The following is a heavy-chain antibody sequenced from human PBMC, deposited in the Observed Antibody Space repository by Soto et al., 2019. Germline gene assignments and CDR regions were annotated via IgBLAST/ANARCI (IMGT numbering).Heavy chain of an antibody. CDR1: GFTFSSYG. V-gene: IGHV3-30*18. D-gene: IGHD4-17*01. Sequence: QVPLVESGGGVVQPGTSLRLSCAASGFTFSSYGMHWVRQAPGKGLEWVYVDSVKGRFTISRDNSKNTLYLQMNSLRTEDTAVYYCAKVKGNFYADDAFDVWGQGTMVTVSS. J-gene: IGHJ3*01. CDR3: AKVKGNFYADDAFDV.